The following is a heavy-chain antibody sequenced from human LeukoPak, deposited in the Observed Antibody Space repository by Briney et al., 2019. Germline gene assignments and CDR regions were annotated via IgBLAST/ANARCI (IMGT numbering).Heavy chain of an antibody. CDR1: GFTFSSYA. V-gene: IGHV3-23*01. D-gene: IGHD3-3*01. CDR2: ISGSGGST. J-gene: IGHJ3*02. Sequence: GGSLRLSCAASGFTFSSYAMSWVRQAPGKGLEWVSAISGSGGSTYYADSVKGRFTISRDNSKNTLYLQMNSLRAEDTAVYYCAKDRALHHYDFWSGYPIDAFDIWGQGTMVTVSS. CDR3: AKDRALHHYDFWSGYPIDAFDI.